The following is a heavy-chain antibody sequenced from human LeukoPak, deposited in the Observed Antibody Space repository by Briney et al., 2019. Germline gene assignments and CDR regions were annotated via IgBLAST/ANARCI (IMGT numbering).Heavy chain of an antibody. CDR3: ARGRLYDSSGYFPQNY. Sequence: ASVKVSCKASGYTFTSYDINWVRQATGQELEWMGWMNPNSGNTGYAQKFQGRVTMTRNTSISTAYMELSSLRSEDTAVYYCARGRLYDSSGYFPQNYWGQGTLVTVSS. CDR1: GYTFTSYD. D-gene: IGHD3-22*01. CDR2: MNPNSGNT. V-gene: IGHV1-8*01. J-gene: IGHJ4*02.